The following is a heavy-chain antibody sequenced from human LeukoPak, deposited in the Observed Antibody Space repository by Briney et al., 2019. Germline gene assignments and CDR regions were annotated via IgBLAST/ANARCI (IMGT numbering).Heavy chain of an antibody. J-gene: IGHJ5*02. CDR2: INSDGSST. CDR3: AKGYYGSGTYGWFDP. V-gene: IGHV3-74*01. Sequence: GGSLRLSCAASGFTFSSYWVHWVRQATGKGLVWVSRINSDGSSTSYADSVKGRFTISRDNSKKKLYLQMNSLRAEDTAVYYCAKGYYGSGTYGWFDPWGQGTLVTVSS. CDR1: GFTFSSYW. D-gene: IGHD3-10*01.